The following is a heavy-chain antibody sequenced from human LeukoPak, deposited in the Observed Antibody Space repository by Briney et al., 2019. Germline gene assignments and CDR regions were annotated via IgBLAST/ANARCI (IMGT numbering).Heavy chain of an antibody. CDR3: GRTLRFGELLRSFRMDV. CDR2: INHSGST. J-gene: IGHJ6*02. D-gene: IGHD3-10*01. CDR1: GGSFSGYY. V-gene: IGHV4-34*01. Sequence: PSETLSLTCAVYGGSFSGYYWSWIRQPPGKGLEWIGEINHSGSTNYNPSLKSRVTISVDTAKNQFSLKLSSVTAADTAVYYCGRTLRFGELLRSFRMDVWGQGTTVTVSS.